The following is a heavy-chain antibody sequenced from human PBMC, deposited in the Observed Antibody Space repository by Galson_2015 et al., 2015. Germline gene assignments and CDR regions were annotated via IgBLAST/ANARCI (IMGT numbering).Heavy chain of an antibody. D-gene: IGHD3-9*01. CDR3: AREDGYFDCPMLD. Sequence: SLRLSCAASGFTFSSYDMNWVRQAPGKGLEWVSYISSSGSTIYYADSVKGRFTISRDNAKNSLYLQMNSLRAEDTAVYYCAREDGYFDCPMLDWGQGTLVTVSS. CDR2: ISSSGSTI. CDR1: GFTFSSYD. V-gene: IGHV3-48*03. J-gene: IGHJ4*02.